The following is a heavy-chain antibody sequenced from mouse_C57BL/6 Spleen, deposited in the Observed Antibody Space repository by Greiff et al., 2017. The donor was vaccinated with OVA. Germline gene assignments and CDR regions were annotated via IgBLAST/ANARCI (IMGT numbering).Heavy chain of an antibody. CDR3: AREDDYGWYFDV. CDR2: ISDGGSYT. V-gene: IGHV5-4*01. J-gene: IGHJ1*03. CDR1: GFTFSSYA. D-gene: IGHD2-4*01. Sequence: EVMLVESGGGLVKPGGSLKLSCAASGFTFSSYAMSWVRQTPEKRLEWVATISDGGSYTYYPDNVKGRFTISRDNAKNNLYLQMSHLKSEDTAMYYCAREDDYGWYFDVWGTGTTVTVSS.